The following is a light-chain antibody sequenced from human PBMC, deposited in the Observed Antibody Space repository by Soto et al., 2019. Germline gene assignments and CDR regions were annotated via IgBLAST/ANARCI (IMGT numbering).Light chain of an antibody. J-gene: IGKJ1*01. Sequence: AIQMTQSPSSLSASVGDRVTITCRASQGSRNDLGWYQQKPGKAPKLLIYDASILPSGVPSRFSGSGSGTDFTLTISSLQPEDFATYYCLQDYNYPRTFGQGTKVEIK. CDR2: DAS. CDR1: QGSRND. CDR3: LQDYNYPRT. V-gene: IGKV1-6*01.